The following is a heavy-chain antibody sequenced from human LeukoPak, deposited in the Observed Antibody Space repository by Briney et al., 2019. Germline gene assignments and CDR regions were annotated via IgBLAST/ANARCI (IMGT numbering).Heavy chain of an antibody. Sequence: NPGGSLRLSCAASGFTFSSYSMNWVRQAPGKGLEWVSSISSSSSYIYYADSVKGRFTISRDNAKNSLYLQMNSLRAEDTAVYYCAKGAAAGSRPYGMDVWGQGTTVTVSS. CDR2: ISSSSSYI. CDR1: GFTFSSYS. V-gene: IGHV3-21*01. CDR3: AKGAAAGSRPYGMDV. D-gene: IGHD6-13*01. J-gene: IGHJ6*02.